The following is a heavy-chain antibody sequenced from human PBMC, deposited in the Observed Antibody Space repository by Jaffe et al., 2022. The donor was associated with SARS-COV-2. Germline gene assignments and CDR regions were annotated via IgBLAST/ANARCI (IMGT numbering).Heavy chain of an antibody. Sequence: QVQLVQSGAEVKKPGASVKVSCKASGYTFTSYGISWVRQAPGQGLEWMGWISAYNGNTNYAQKLQGRVTMTTDTSTSTAYMELRSLRSDDTAVYYCARDHGHCSSTSCYTETDYYYYGMDVWGQGTTVTVSS. D-gene: IGHD2-2*02. CDR3: ARDHGHCSSTSCYTETDYYYYGMDV. V-gene: IGHV1-18*01. CDR2: ISAYNGNT. J-gene: IGHJ6*02. CDR1: GYTFTSYG.